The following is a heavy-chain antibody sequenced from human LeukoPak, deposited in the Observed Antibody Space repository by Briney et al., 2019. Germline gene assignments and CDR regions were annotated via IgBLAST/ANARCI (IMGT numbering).Heavy chain of an antibody. J-gene: IGHJ2*01. CDR3: ARDCGGDCRPYWYFDL. Sequence: ASVKVSCKASGYTLTSYFMHWGRQDPGQGLEWMGIIHPSGGRTSYAPKFQGRVTMIRDKSTSTVYVELSGLRSEDTAVYYCARDCGGDCRPYWYFDLWGRGTLVTVSS. V-gene: IGHV1-46*01. CDR2: IHPSGGRT. D-gene: IGHD2-21*02. CDR1: GYTLTSYF.